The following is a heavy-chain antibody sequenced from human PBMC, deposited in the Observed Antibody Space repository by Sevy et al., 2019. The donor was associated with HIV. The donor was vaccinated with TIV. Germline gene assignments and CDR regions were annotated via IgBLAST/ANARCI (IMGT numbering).Heavy chain of an antibody. V-gene: IGHV4-59*08. CDR2: IYYNGHI. D-gene: IGHD1-26*01. CDR3: AGENAWGRGYS. CDR1: GGSITSLY. Sequence: SETLSLTCTVSGGSITSLYWNWIRQPPGKGQEWIANIYYNGHINYNPSLKSRVTLSLDTSKNQFSLRLSSVTAADTDMYYCAGENAWGRGYSWGQGTLVTVSS. J-gene: IGHJ4*02.